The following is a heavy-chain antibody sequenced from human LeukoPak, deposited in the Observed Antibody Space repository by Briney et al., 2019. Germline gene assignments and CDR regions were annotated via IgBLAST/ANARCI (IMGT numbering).Heavy chain of an antibody. CDR3: AREGVVGATFWSRDAFDI. CDR1: GYSISSGYY. J-gene: IGHJ3*02. D-gene: IGHD1-26*01. CDR2: IYHSGST. Sequence: SETLSLTCTVSGYSISSGYYWGWIRQPPGKGLEWIGSIYHSGSTYYNPSLKSRITISVDTSKNQFSLRLSSVTAADTAVYYCAREGVVGATFWSRDAFDIWGQGTMVTVSS. V-gene: IGHV4-38-2*02.